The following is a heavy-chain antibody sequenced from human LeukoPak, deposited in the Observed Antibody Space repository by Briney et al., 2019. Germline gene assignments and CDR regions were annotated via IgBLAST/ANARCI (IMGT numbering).Heavy chain of an antibody. Sequence: ASVKVSCKASGYTFTGYYMHWVRQAPGQGLEWMGRINPNSGGTNYAQKFQGRVTMTRDTSISTAYMELSRLRSDDTAVYYCARQIGYYYDSSGYYFPAESDYWGQGTLVTVSS. D-gene: IGHD3-22*01. CDR1: GYTFTGYY. CDR2: INPNSGGT. J-gene: IGHJ4*02. V-gene: IGHV1-2*06. CDR3: ARQIGYYYDSSGYYFPAESDY.